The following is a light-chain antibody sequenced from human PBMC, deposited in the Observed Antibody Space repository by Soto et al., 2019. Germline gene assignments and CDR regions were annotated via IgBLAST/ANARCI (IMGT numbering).Light chain of an antibody. V-gene: IGKV1-5*01. Sequence: DIQMTQSPSTLPASVGDRVTITCRASQNIATWLAWYQQQPGKAPNFLITDASSLEGGVPPRFSGSGSGTEFSLTISSLQPDDFATYYCQQYKTYSISFGGGTKVEIK. J-gene: IGKJ4*01. CDR3: QQYKTYSIS. CDR1: QNIATW. CDR2: DAS.